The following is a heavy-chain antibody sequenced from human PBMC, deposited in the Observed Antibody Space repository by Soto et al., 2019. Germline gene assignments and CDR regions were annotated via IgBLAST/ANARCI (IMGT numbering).Heavy chain of an antibody. CDR2: IIPIFGTA. CDR1: GGTFSSYA. D-gene: IGHD4-17*01. CDR3: ARQMTTVTIYYYYGMDV. Sequence: SVKVSCKASGGTFSSYAISWVRQAPGQGLEWMGGIIPIFGTANYAQKFQGRVTITADESTSTAYMELSSLRSEDTAVYYCARQMTTVTIYYYYGMDVWGQGTTVTVSS. J-gene: IGHJ6*02. V-gene: IGHV1-69*13.